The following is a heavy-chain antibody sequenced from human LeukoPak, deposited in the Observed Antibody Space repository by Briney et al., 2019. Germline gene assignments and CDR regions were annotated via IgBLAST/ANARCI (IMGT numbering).Heavy chain of an antibody. D-gene: IGHD6-19*01. J-gene: IGHJ6*03. CDR1: GYTFTTYD. Sequence: ASVKVSCKASGYTFTTYDINWVRQVTGQGLEWMGWMNPNSGNTAYAQNFQGRVTITSNTSISTAHMDLTSLRSEDTAVYYCARRAVGNSYYSYMDVWGKGTTVTVSS. CDR2: MNPNSGNT. V-gene: IGHV1-8*02. CDR3: ARRAVGNSYYSYMDV.